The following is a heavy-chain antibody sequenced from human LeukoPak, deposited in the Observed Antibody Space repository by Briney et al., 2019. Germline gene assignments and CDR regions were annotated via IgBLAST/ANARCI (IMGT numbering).Heavy chain of an antibody. J-gene: IGHJ4*02. D-gene: IGHD6-6*01. CDR2: INAANGNT. Sequence: ASVKVSCKTSGFTFTTYTMHWVRQAPGQRLEWMGWINAANGNTQYSQKFQGRVTITRDTSASTAYMELSSLRSEDTAVYYCARGSIAARGYFDYWGQGTLVTVSS. CDR1: GFTFTTYT. V-gene: IGHV1-3*01. CDR3: ARGSIAARGYFDY.